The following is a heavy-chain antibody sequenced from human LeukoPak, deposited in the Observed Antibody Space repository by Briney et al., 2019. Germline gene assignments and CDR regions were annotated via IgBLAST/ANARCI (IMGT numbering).Heavy chain of an antibody. CDR3: ARDYSSAWYYDF. D-gene: IGHD6-19*01. J-gene: IGHJ4*02. V-gene: IGHV1-69*05. CDR2: IIPIFGTA. CDR1: GGTFSSYA. Sequence: SVKVSCKASGGTFSSYAISWVRQAPGQGLEWMGRIIPIFGTANYAQKFQGRITMTTDTSISAAYMELNRLTSDDTAIYYCARDYSSAWYYDFWGQGTLVTVSS.